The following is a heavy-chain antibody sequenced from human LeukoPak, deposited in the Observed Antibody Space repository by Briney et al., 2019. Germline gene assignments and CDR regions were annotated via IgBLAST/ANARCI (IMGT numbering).Heavy chain of an antibody. CDR2: LLYDGSTQ. CDR3: ARRQAVGAMLDFDN. Sequence: PGGSLRLSCAVSGFALSGYGVHWVRQAPGRGLEWVAFLLYDGSTQYYRDSVKGRFTISRDNSKTTVYLQMNSLRVEDTAVYYCARRQAVGAMLDFDNWGQGTLVTVSS. CDR1: GFALSGYG. V-gene: IGHV3-30*02. D-gene: IGHD1-26*01. J-gene: IGHJ4*02.